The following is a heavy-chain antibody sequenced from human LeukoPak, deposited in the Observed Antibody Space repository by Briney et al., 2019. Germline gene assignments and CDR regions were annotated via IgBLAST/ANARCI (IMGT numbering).Heavy chain of an antibody. J-gene: IGHJ4*02. V-gene: IGHV4-34*01. D-gene: IGHD6-6*01. CDR2: INHSGST. CDR3: ARGGKQLATYYFDY. Sequence: PSETLSLTCAVYGGSFSGYYWSWIRQPPGKGLEWIGEINHSGSTNYNPSLKSRVTISVDTSKNQFSLKLSSVTAADAAVYYCARGGKQLATYYFDYWGQGTLVTVSS. CDR1: GGSFSGYY.